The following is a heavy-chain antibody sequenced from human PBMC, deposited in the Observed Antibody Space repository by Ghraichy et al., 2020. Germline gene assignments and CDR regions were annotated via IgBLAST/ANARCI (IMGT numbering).Heavy chain of an antibody. Sequence: GGSLRLSCAASGFTFDEYAMHWVRQAPGKGLEWVSSITWNSGYIGYADSVKGRFTISRDNAKNSLYLQMNSLRAEDTALYYCAKGLGKYCSGGSCSLSDYWSQGTLVTVSS. CDR3: AKGLGKYCSGGSCSLSDY. J-gene: IGHJ4*02. CDR1: GFTFDEYA. D-gene: IGHD2-15*01. CDR2: ITWNSGYI. V-gene: IGHV3-9*01.